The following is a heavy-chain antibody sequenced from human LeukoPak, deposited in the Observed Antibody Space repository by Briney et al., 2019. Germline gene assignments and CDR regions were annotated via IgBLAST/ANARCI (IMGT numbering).Heavy chain of an antibody. V-gene: IGHV3-74*01. D-gene: IGHD3-16*01. CDR1: GFNLNSFY. CDR2: IRKDGTST. J-gene: IGHJ4*02. CDR3: ARGNWGPEF. Sequence: PGRSLRLSCVVSGFNLNSFYMDWVRQAPGKGLVWVSGIRKDGTSTGYADSVQGRFSISRETDKNTVYLQMNSLRPDDTGVYFCARGNWGPEFWGQGTLVTVTS.